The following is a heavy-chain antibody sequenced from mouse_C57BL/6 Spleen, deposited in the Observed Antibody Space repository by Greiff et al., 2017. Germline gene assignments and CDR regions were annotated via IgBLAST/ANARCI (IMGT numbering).Heavy chain of an antibody. CDR2: ISSGGSYT. Sequence: EVQRVESGGDLVKPGGSLKLSCAASGFTFSSYGMSWVRQTPDKRLEWVATISSGGSYTYYPDSVKGRFTISRDNAKNTLYLQMSSLKSEDTAMYYCARQEEYYGFDYWGQGTTLTVSS. J-gene: IGHJ2*01. CDR1: GFTFSSYG. CDR3: ARQEEYYGFDY. D-gene: IGHD1-1*01. V-gene: IGHV5-6*01.